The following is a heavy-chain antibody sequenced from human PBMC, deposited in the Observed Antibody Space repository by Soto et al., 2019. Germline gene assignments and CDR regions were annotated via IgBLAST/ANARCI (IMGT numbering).Heavy chain of an antibody. V-gene: IGHV4-34*01. Sequence: TSETLSLTCAVYGGSFSGYYWSWIRQPPGKGLEWIGEINHSGSTNYNPSLKSRVTISVDTSKNQFSLKLSSVTAADTAVYYCARAPYGSGSYHLNYWGQGTLVTVSS. CDR1: GGSFSGYY. CDR2: INHSGST. J-gene: IGHJ4*02. CDR3: ARAPYGSGSYHLNY. D-gene: IGHD3-10*01.